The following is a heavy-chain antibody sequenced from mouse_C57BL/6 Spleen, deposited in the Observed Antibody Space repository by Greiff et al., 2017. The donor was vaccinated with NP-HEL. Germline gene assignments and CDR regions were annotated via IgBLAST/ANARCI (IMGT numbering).Heavy chain of an antibody. J-gene: IGHJ1*03. CDR2: INPGSGGT. Sequence: VQLQQSGAELVRPGTSVKVSCKASGYAFTNYLIEWVKQRPGQGLEWIGVINPGSGGTNYNEKFKGKATLTADKSSSTAYMQLSSLTSEDSAVYFCARRYGSSDWYFDVWGTGTTVTVSS. D-gene: IGHD1-1*01. CDR3: ARRYGSSDWYFDV. CDR1: GYAFTNYL. V-gene: IGHV1-54*01.